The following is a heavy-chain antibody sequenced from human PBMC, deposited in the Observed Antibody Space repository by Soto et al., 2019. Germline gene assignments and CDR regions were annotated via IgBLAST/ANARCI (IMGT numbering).Heavy chain of an antibody. CDR3: ARRAEGSWYWIDP. J-gene: IGHJ5*02. CDR2: IWYDGNNK. Sequence: QVQLVESGGGVVQPGRSLTLSCAASGFTFSSYAMHWVRQAPGKGLEWVAAIWYDGNNKYYAYSVKGRFTISRDNSKNMVYLQMNSLRVEDTAVYYCARRAEGSWYWIDPWGQGTLVTVSS. CDR1: GFTFSSYA. D-gene: IGHD1-26*01. V-gene: IGHV3-33*01.